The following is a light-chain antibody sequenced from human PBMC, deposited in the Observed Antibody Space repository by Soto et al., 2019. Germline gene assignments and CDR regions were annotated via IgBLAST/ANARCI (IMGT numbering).Light chain of an antibody. CDR3: VAWDDSLNGYVV. CDR2: SNN. Sequence: QSVLTQPPSASGTPGQRVTISCSGSSSNIGSNTVNWYQQHPGTAPKLVIYSNNQRPSGVPDRFSGSKSGTSASLAISGLQSEDEADYYCVAWDDSLNGYVVFGGGTKVTVL. J-gene: IGLJ2*01. CDR1: SSNIGSNT. V-gene: IGLV1-44*01.